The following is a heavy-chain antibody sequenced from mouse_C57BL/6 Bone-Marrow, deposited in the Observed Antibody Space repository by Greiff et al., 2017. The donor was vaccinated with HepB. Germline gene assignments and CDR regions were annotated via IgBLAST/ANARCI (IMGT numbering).Heavy chain of an antibody. CDR1: GYTFTDYN. J-gene: IGHJ3*01. Sequence: DVKLQESGPELVKPGASVKIPCKASGYTFTDYNMDWVKQSHGKSLEWIGDINPNNGGTIYNQKFKGKATLTVDKSSSTAYMELRSLTSEDTAVYYCARSEDYVPFAYWGQGTLVTVSA. CDR2: INPNNGGT. D-gene: IGHD2-4*01. CDR3: ARSEDYVPFAY. V-gene: IGHV1-18*01.